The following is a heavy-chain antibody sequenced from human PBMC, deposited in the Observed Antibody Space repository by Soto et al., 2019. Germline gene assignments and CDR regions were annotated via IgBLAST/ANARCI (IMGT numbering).Heavy chain of an antibody. CDR2: IYYSGST. D-gene: IGHD1-26*01. V-gene: IGHV4-59*08. CDR3: GRHEGSGSYDYFQH. CDR1: GGSISSYY. J-gene: IGHJ1*01. Sequence: PSETLSLTCTVSGGSISSYYWSWIRQPPGKGLEWIGYIYYSGSTNYNPSLKSRVTISVDTSKNQFSLKLSSVTAADTAVYYCGRHEGSGSYDYFQHWGQGTLVTVSS.